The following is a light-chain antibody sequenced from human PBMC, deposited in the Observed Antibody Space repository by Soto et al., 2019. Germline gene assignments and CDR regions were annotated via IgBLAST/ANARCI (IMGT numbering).Light chain of an antibody. V-gene: IGLV2-14*01. J-gene: IGLJ1*01. CDR1: SSDIGGYNY. CDR2: DVS. Sequence: QSALTHPASMSGSPGQSVTISCAGTSSDIGGYNYVSWYQHHPGTAPKLIIYDVSSRPSGVSHRFSASKSGNTASLTISGLQAEDEADYYCSSFSVASPLFGTGTKLTVL. CDR3: SSFSVASPL.